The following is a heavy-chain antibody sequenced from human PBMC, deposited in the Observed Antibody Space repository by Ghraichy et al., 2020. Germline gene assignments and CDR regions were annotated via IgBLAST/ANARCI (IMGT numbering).Heavy chain of an antibody. CDR1: GFTFSSYA. V-gene: IGHV3-30*04. J-gene: IGHJ4*02. CDR2: ISFDGSNK. D-gene: IGHD6-6*01. CDR3: ARDHSSSYYHKYYFDY. Sequence: GGSLRLSCAASGFTFSSYAIHWVRQAPGKGLEWVAVISFDGSNKYYADSVKGRFTISRDSSKNTLYLQMNSLRAEDTAVYYCARDHSSSYYHKYYFDYWGQGTLVTVSS.